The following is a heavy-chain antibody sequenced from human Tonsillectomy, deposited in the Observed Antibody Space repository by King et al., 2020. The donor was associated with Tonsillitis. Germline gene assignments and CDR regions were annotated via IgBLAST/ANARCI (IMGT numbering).Heavy chain of an antibody. D-gene: IGHD4-17*01. V-gene: IGHV3-30*03. J-gene: IGHJ4*02. CDR2: ISYDGSNK. CDR3: ARAPYGTFDY. CDR1: GFTFSSYG. Sequence: VQLVESGGGVVQPGRSLRLSCAASGFTFSSYGMHWVRQAPGKGLEWVAVISYDGSNKYYADSVKGRFTISRDNSKNTLYLQMNSLRAEDTAVYYCARAPYGTFDYWGQGTLVTVSS.